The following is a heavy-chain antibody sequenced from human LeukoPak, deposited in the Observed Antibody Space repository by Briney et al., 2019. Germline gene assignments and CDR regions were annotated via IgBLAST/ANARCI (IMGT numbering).Heavy chain of an antibody. J-gene: IGHJ4*02. CDR2: IDDSGNT. V-gene: IGHV4-59*01. Sequence: SETLSLTCTVSGGSISRYYWSWIRRPPGKGLEWIGYIDDSGNTNYNPSLKSQVTISVDKSKNQFSLKLSFVTAADTAMYYCARGGSSWFDYWGQGTLVTVSS. CDR3: ARGGSSWFDY. CDR1: GGSISRYY. D-gene: IGHD6-13*01.